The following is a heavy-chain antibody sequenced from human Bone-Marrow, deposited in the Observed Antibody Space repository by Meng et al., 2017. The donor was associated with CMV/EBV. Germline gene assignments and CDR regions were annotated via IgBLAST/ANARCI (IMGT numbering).Heavy chain of an antibody. J-gene: IGHJ6*02. CDR2: ISSSSYI. D-gene: IGHD2-2*02. CDR1: GFTFSSYS. V-gene: IGHV3-21*01. CDR3: AREICSSTSCYIYYYYGMDV. Sequence: GESLKISCAASGFTFSSYSMNWVRQAPGKGLEWVSSISSSSYIYYADSVKGRFTISRDNAKNSLYLQMNSLRAEDTAVYYCAREICSSTSCYIYYYYGMDVWGQGTTVTVSS.